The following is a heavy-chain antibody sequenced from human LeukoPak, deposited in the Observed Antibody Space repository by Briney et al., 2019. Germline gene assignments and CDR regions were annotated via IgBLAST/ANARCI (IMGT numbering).Heavy chain of an antibody. CDR1: GFTVSSNY. D-gene: IGHD2-2*01. Sequence: SGGSLRLSCAASGFTVSSNYMSWVRQAPGKGLEWVSVIYSGGSTYYADSVKGRFTISRDNSKNTLYLQMNSLRAEDTAVYYCAREVCSSTSCYAGYFDYWGQGTLVTVSS. V-gene: IGHV3-66*01. CDR3: AREVCSSTSCYAGYFDY. J-gene: IGHJ4*02. CDR2: IYSGGST.